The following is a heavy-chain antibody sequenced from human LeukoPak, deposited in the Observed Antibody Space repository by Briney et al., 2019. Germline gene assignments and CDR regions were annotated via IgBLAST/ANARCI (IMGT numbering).Heavy chain of an antibody. J-gene: IGHJ5*02. D-gene: IGHD5-12*01. CDR3: APQQTYSPYNWFDP. V-gene: IGHV3-7*01. Sequence: GGSLRLSCAASGFTFSNAWMSWVRQAPGKGLEWVANIKQDGSEKYYVDSVKGRFTISRDNAKNSLYLQMNSLRAEDTAVYYCAPQQTYSPYNWFDPWGQGTLVTVSS. CDR1: GFTFSNAW. CDR2: IKQDGSEK.